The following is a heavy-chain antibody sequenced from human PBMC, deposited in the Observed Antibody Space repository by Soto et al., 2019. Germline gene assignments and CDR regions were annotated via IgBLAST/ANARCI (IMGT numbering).Heavy chain of an antibody. CDR3: ARQVHYDILTGYYTAAFDI. J-gene: IGHJ3*02. D-gene: IGHD3-9*01. CDR1: GYSFTSYW. V-gene: IGHV5-51*01. CDR2: IYPGDSDT. Sequence: GESLKISCKGSGYSFTSYWIGWVRQMPGKGLEWMGIIYPGDSDTRYSPSFQGQVTISADKSISTAYLQWSSLKASDTAMYYCARQVHYDILTGYYTAAFDIWGQGTMVTVSS.